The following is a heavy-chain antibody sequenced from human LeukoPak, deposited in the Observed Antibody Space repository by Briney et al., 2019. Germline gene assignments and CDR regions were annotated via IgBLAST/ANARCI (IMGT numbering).Heavy chain of an antibody. J-gene: IGHJ4*02. V-gene: IGHV1-8*01. CDR1: GYTFTTYD. D-gene: IGHD2-21*01. CDR3: ARVAGNCGGDCYRLAY. CDR2: MNPNSGNT. Sequence: GASVKVSCKASGYTFTTYDINWVRQATGQGLEWMAWMNPNSGNTGYAQKFQGRATMTRNTSISTAYMELSSLRSEDTAVYYCARVAGNCGGDCYRLAYWGQGTLVTVAS.